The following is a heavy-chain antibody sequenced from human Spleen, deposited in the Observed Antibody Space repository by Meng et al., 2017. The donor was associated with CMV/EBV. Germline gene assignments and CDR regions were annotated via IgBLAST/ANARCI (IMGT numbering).Heavy chain of an antibody. CDR2: ISETGTYK. J-gene: IGHJ6*02. Sequence: GGSLRLSCAASGFTFAGSWMSWIRQAPGKGLEWVSYISETGTYKYYADSVKGRFTISRDNAKNSLYLQMNSLRAEDTAVYFCARDFERRVGYSYGYYYYGMDVWGQGTTVTVSS. CDR1: GFTFAGSW. CDR3: ARDFERRVGYSYGYYYYGMDV. D-gene: IGHD5-18*01. V-gene: IGHV3-11*01.